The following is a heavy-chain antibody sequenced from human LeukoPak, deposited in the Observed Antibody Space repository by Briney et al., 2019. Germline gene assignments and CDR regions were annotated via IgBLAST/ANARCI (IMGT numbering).Heavy chain of an antibody. Sequence: SETLSLTCAVYGGSFSGYYWSWIRQPPGKGLEWIGEINHSGSTNYNPSLKSRVTISVDTSKNQFSLKLSSVTAADTAVYYCARYDRVTGYHDYWGQGTLVTVSS. V-gene: IGHV4-34*01. CDR1: GGSFSGYY. CDR3: ARYDRVTGYHDY. J-gene: IGHJ4*02. CDR2: INHSGST. D-gene: IGHD3-9*01.